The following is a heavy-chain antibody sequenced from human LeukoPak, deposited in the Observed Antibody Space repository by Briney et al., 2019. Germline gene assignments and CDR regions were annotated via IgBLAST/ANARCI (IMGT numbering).Heavy chain of an antibody. Sequence: PGGSLRLSCAASGFTFSRYWMHWVRQAPGKGLVWISRINSDGSNTIYADSVKGRFTFSRDNAKNTLYLQMNSLRAEDTAVYYCSRGGDYHAFDIWGQGTMVTVSS. CDR1: GFTFSRYW. V-gene: IGHV3-74*01. CDR3: SRGGDYHAFDI. CDR2: INSDGSNT. J-gene: IGHJ3*02. D-gene: IGHD4-17*01.